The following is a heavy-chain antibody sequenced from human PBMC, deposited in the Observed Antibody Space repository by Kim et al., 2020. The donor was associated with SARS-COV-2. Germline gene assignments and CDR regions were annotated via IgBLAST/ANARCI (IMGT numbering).Heavy chain of an antibody. V-gene: IGHV1-2*02. CDR1: GYTFTGYY. J-gene: IGHJ6*01. CDR3: ARDXVVRGVGXVFLVRDV. CDR2: XNPNSGGT. D-gene: IGHD3-10*01. Sequence: AXVKVSCKASGYTFTGYYMHWVRQAPGQXLXWMXXXNPNSGGTNYAQKFQGRVTMTRDTSISTAYMELSRLXXDDTXXYYXARDXVVRGVGXVFLVRDV.